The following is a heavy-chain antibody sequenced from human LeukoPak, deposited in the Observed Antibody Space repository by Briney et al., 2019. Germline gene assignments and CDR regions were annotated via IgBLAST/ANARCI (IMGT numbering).Heavy chain of an antibody. CDR3: ARGRYYLDS. CDR2: FNSDGITT. D-gene: IGHD2-2*01. V-gene: IGHV3-74*01. J-gene: IGHJ4*02. Sequence: GGSLRLSCAASGFTFSTYWMHWVRQAPGKGLVWFSRFNSDGITTSYADSVKGRFTISRDNAKNTLYLQMNSLRAEDTAVYYCARGRYYLDSWGQGTLVTVSS. CDR1: GFTFSTYW.